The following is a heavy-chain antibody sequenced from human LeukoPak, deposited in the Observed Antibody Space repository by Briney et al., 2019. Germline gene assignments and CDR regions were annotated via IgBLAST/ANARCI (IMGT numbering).Heavy chain of an antibody. CDR1: GFTFSNYW. CDR3: ARNHIDY. Sequence: GGSLRLSCAASGFTFSNYWMTWVRQAPGKGLEWVANIKQDGSEKYCVDSVKGRFTISRDNAKSSLYLQMNTLRAEDTAVYYCARNHIDYWGQGTLVTVSS. J-gene: IGHJ4*02. V-gene: IGHV3-7*02. CDR2: IKQDGSEK.